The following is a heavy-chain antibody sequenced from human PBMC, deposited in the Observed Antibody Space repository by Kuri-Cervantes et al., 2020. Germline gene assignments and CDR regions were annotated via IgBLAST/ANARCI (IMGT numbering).Heavy chain of an antibody. CDR2: IIPIFGTA. V-gene: IGHV1-69*13. Sequence: SVKVSCKASGGTFSSYAISWVRQAPGQGLEWMGGIIPIFGTANYAQKFQGRVTITADESTSTAYMEPSSLRSEDTAVYYCAADPPTRVGATPHDAFDIWGQGTMVTVSS. J-gene: IGHJ3*02. D-gene: IGHD1-26*01. CDR3: AADPPTRVGATPHDAFDI. CDR1: GGTFSSYA.